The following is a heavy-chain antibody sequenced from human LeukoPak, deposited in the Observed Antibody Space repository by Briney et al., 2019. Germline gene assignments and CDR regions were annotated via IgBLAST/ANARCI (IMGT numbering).Heavy chain of an antibody. CDR1: GFTFSSYA. Sequence: GGSPRLSCAASGFTFSSYAMSWVRQAPGKGLEWVSAISGSGGSTYYADSVKGRFTISRDNSKNTLYLQMNSLRAEDTAVYYCAKDLDYGGNGFNVYWGQGTLVTVSS. D-gene: IGHD4-23*01. J-gene: IGHJ4*02. CDR3: AKDLDYGGNGFNVY. CDR2: ISGSGGST. V-gene: IGHV3-23*01.